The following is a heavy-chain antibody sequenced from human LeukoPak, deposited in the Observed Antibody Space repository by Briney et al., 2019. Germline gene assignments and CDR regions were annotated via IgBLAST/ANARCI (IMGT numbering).Heavy chain of an antibody. V-gene: IGHV3-7*01. CDR3: ATDRGWRTSGYYLYYFEY. J-gene: IGHJ4*02. CDR1: GFIFTNYF. Sequence: PGGSLRLSCAASGFIFTNYFMSWVRQAPGKGLEWVASIKHDGSEKYYVYSVRGRFTISRDNTKNSLYLQMSSLRAEDTAVYYCATDRGWRTSGYYLYYFEYWGQGTLVTFSS. D-gene: IGHD3-3*01. CDR2: IKHDGSEK.